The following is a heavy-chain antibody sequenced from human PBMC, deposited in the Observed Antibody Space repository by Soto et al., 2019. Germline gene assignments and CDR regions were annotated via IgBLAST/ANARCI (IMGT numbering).Heavy chain of an antibody. CDR2: IHYSGNT. D-gene: IGHD4-17*01. V-gene: IGHV4-31*03. CDR3: ATSPVTKEPDAFDI. Sequence: QVQLQESGPGLVKPSQTLSLTCTVSGGSISSGGYFWSWIRQHPGKGLEWIGYIHYSGNTYYNPSPNSRGTTSMDTSTKHSSLKLSSVTAADTAVYYCATSPVTKEPDAFDIWGQGTMVTVSA. J-gene: IGHJ3*02. CDR1: GGSISSGGYF.